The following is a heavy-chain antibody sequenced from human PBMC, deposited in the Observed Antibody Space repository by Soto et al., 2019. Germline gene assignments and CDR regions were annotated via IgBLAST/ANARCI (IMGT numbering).Heavy chain of an antibody. D-gene: IGHD6-19*01. Sequence: GGSLRLSCAASGFTFSSYGMHWVRQAPGKGLEWVAVIWYDRSNKYYADSVKGRFTISRDNSKNTLYLQMNSLRAEDTAVYYCARERGSGWTVEDYYGMDVWGQGTTVTVSS. CDR2: IWYDRSNK. V-gene: IGHV3-33*01. CDR3: ARERGSGWTVEDYYGMDV. J-gene: IGHJ6*02. CDR1: GFTFSSYG.